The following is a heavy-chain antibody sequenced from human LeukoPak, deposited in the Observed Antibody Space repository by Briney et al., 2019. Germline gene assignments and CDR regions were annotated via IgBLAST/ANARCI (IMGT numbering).Heavy chain of an antibody. Sequence: SETLSLTCAVYGGSFSGYYWSWIRQPPGKGLKWIGEINHSGSTNYNPSLKSRVTISVDTSKNQFSLKLSSVTAADTAVYYCARGPPYGSGSYPPRYWGQGTLVTVSS. CDR1: GGSFSGYY. D-gene: IGHD3-10*01. J-gene: IGHJ4*02. CDR2: INHSGST. V-gene: IGHV4-34*01. CDR3: ARGPPYGSGSYPPRY.